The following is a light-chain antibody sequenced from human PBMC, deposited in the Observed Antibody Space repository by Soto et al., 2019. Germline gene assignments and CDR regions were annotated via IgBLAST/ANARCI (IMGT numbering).Light chain of an antibody. CDR3: QKYNSAPWT. CDR2: GAS. V-gene: IGKV3-20*01. Sequence: EIVLTQSPGPLSLSPGERATLSCRASQTVSRNYLAWYQQKPGQAPRLLIYGASSRATGIPDRFSGSGSGAEFTLTISSLQPEDVATYYCQKYNSAPWTFGQGTKVDIK. CDR1: QTVSRNY. J-gene: IGKJ1*01.